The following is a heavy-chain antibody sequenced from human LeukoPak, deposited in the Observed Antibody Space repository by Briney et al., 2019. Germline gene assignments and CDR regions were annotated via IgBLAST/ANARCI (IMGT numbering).Heavy chain of an antibody. CDR1: GGSISSYY. J-gene: IGHJ4*02. CDR2: IYYSGST. D-gene: IGHD3-9*01. V-gene: IGHV4-59*01. Sequence: PSETLSLTCTVSGGSISSYYWSWIRQPPGKGLEWIGYIYYSGSTNYNPSLKSRVTISVDTSKNQFSLKLSSVTAADTAVYYCARGRRDYEILTGHETLDYWGQGTLVTVSS. CDR3: ARGRRDYEILTGHETLDY.